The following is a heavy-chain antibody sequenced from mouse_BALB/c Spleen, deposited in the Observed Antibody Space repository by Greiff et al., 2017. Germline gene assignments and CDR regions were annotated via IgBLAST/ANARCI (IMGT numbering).Heavy chain of an antibody. D-gene: IGHD1-1*01. CDR3: ARGITTVVDWYFDV. V-gene: IGHV2-6-7*01. J-gene: IGHJ1*01. CDR1: GFSLTGYG. CDR2: IWGDGST. Sequence: QVQLKESGPGLVAPSQSLSITCTVPGFSLTGYGVNWVRQPPGKGLEWLGMIWGDGSTDYNSALKSRLSISKDNSKSQVFLKMNSLQTDDTARYYCARGITTVVDWYFDVWGAGTTVTVSS.